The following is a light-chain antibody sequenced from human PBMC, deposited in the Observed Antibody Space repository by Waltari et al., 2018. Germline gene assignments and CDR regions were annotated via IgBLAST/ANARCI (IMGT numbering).Light chain of an antibody. CDR2: EVN. J-gene: IGLJ1*01. CDR3: SSYAGNNIYV. Sequence: QSALTQPPSASGSPGQSVTIPCPGPSSDVGRFNYVSWFHQPPGQAPKLIIYEVNNRPSGVPDRFSGSKSGDTASLTVSGLQAEDEADYYCSSYAGNNIYVFGTATKVTVL. CDR1: SSDVGRFNY. V-gene: IGLV2-8*01.